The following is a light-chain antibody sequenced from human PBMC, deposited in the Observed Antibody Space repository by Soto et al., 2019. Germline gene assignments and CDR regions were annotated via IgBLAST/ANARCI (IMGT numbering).Light chain of an antibody. CDR3: QQSYTTPFT. CDR1: QSVSNY. Sequence: DIQMTQSPSSLSASVGDRVTITCRASQSVSNYLNWFQHKPGRAPKLLIHTASTLRSGVPSRFSGSGSGADCTLTISRLQREDFAPYYCQQSYTTPFTFGQGTELEI. J-gene: IGKJ2*01. V-gene: IGKV1-39*01. CDR2: TAS.